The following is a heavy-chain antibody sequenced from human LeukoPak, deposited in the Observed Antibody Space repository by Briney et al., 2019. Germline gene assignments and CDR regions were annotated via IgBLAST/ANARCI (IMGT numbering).Heavy chain of an antibody. J-gene: IGHJ4*02. CDR1: GASISRTSDY. V-gene: IGHV4-39*01. D-gene: IGHD1-26*01. CDR2: VYYSGST. Sequence: SETLSLTCTVSGASISRTSDYWGWIRQTPGKGLEWIGTVYYSGSTYYNTSLKSRLTISVDTSKNQISLQLTSVTAADMAVYYCATYSGSYFVDHWGQGTLVTVSS. CDR3: ATYSGSYFVDH.